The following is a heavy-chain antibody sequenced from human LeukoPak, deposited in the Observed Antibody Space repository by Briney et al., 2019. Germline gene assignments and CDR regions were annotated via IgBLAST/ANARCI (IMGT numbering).Heavy chain of an antibody. D-gene: IGHD3-22*01. V-gene: IGHV4-59*01. Sequence: PSETLSLTCTVSGGSISSYYWSWIRQPPGKGLEWIGYIYYSGSTNYNPSLKSRVTISVDTSKNQFSLKLSSVTAADTAVYYCARASDSSGYYLIDYWGQGTLATVSS. J-gene: IGHJ4*02. CDR3: ARASDSSGYYLIDY. CDR1: GGSISSYY. CDR2: IYYSGST.